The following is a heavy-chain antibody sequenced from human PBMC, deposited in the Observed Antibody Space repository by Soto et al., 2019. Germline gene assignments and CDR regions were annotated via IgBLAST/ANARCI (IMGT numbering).Heavy chain of an antibody. CDR2: ISSSSSTI. CDR1: GFTFSSYS. D-gene: IGHD5-18*01. CDR3: ARSKSGYSYGPICGMDV. V-gene: IGHV3-48*02. J-gene: IGHJ6*02. Sequence: GGSLRLSCAASGFTFSSYSMNWVRQAPGKGLEWVSYISSSSSTIYYADSVKGRFTISRDNAKNSLYLQMNSLRDEDTAVYYCARSKSGYSYGPICGMDVWGQGTTVTVSS.